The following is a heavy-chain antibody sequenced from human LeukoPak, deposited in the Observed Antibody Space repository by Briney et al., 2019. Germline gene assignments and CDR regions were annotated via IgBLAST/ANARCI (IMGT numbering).Heavy chain of an antibody. J-gene: IGHJ5*02. V-gene: IGHV1-69*01. Sequence: VASVKVSCKASGGTFSSYAISWVRQASGQGLEWMGGIIPIFGTANYAQKFQGRVTITADESTSTAYMELSSLRSEDTAVYYCAKRQRWLQFDPWGQGTLVTVSS. CDR1: GGTFSSYA. D-gene: IGHD5-24*01. CDR3: AKRQRWLQFDP. CDR2: IIPIFGTA.